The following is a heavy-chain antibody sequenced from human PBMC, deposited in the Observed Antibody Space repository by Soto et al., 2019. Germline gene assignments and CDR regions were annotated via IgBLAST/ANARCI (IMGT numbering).Heavy chain of an antibody. Sequence: EVQLVESGGGFVQPGGSLRLSCAASGFSLRGYSMIWVRQAPGKGLEWVSYISGSGTTIYYADSVKGRFTISRDNAKNSVYLQMNSLGDEDTAVYYCARGAGYGDYGGYWGQRTLVTVSS. D-gene: IGHD4-17*01. V-gene: IGHV3-48*02. CDR2: ISGSGTTI. CDR3: ARGAGYGDYGGY. CDR1: GFSLRGYS. J-gene: IGHJ4*02.